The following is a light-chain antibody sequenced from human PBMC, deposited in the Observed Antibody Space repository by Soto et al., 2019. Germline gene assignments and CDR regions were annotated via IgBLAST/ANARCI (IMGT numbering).Light chain of an antibody. Sequence: DIQMTQSPSSVSASVGDRVTITCRASQCISTWLAWYQQKPGQAPKLLIYAASSLQSGVSSRFSGSGSGTDFTLTISSLQPEDFATYYCLQSDSFPHTFGPGTKLHIK. CDR1: QCISTW. V-gene: IGKV1-12*01. CDR3: LQSDSFPHT. CDR2: AAS. J-gene: IGKJ2*01.